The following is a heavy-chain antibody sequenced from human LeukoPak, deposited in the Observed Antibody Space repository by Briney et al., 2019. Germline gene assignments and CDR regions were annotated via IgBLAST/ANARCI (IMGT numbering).Heavy chain of an antibody. CDR2: IISKSDGGTT. D-gene: IGHD5-24*01. V-gene: IGHV3-15*01. J-gene: IGHJ4*02. CDR3: LAQYYFDY. CDR1: GFSLSDAY. Sequence: GGSLRLSCAASGFSLSDAYMSWVRQTPGKPLEWIGRIISKSDGGTTDYAAPVKGRFIISRDDSKGTLYLQLNSLRSDDTAVYYCLAQYYFDYWGRGTLVTVSS.